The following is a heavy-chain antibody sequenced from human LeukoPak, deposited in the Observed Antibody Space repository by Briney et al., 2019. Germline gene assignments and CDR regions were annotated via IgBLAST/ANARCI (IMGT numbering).Heavy chain of an antibody. J-gene: IGHJ5*02. Sequence: PSETLSLTCTVSGGSINSHSYYWGWIRQPPGKGLEWIGSVYYDGTSYSNPSLKTRAAIFVDTSRDQFSLDLSFVTAADTAVYYCARRRIGQLAPHNWFDPWGQGTLVTVSS. CDR1: GGSINSHSYY. CDR3: ARRRIGQLAPHNWFDP. D-gene: IGHD6-13*01. CDR2: VYYDGTS. V-gene: IGHV4-39*01.